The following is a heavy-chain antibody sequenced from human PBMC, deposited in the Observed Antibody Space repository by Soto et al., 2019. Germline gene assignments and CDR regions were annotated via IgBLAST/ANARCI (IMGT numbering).Heavy chain of an antibody. CDR1: GYTFTSYG. CDR2: ISAYNGNT. Sequence: ASVKVSCKASGYTFTSYGISWVRQAPGQGLDWMGWISAYNGNTNYAQKLQGRVTMTTDTSTSTAYMELRSLRSDDTAVYYCARLGASSSSGGFLFDIWGQGTMVTVSS. D-gene: IGHD6-6*01. V-gene: IGHV1-18*01. J-gene: IGHJ3*02. CDR3: ARLGASSSSGGFLFDI.